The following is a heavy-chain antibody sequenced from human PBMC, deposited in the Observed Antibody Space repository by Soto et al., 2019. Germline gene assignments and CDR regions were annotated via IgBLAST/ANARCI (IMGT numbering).Heavy chain of an antibody. D-gene: IGHD2-8*01. Sequence: SETLSLTCAVYGGSFSGYYWSWIRQPPEKGLEWMGYINYRGTTNYSPALKSRILISIDTSKNQFSLSLTSVTAADTAVYYCARDAPGVAPFWGQGTLVTVSS. CDR1: GGSFSGYY. CDR3: ARDAPGVAPF. J-gene: IGHJ4*02. V-gene: IGHV4-34*09. CDR2: INYRGTT.